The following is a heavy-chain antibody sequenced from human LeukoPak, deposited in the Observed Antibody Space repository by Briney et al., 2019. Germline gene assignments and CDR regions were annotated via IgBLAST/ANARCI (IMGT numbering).Heavy chain of an antibody. V-gene: IGHV3-23*01. D-gene: IGHD4-17*01. CDR3: AKVVYGDYETPAYLYYYYGMDV. CDR1: GFTFSSYA. CDR2: ISGSGGST. J-gene: IGHJ6*02. Sequence: GGSLRLSCAASGFTFSSYAMSLVRQAPGKGLEWVSAISGSGGSTYYADSVKGRFTISRDNSKNTLYLQMNSLRAEDTAVYYCAKVVYGDYETPAYLYYYYGMDVWGQGTTVTVSS.